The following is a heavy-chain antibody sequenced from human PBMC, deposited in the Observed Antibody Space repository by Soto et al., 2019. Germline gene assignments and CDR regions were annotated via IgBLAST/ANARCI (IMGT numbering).Heavy chain of an antibody. J-gene: IGHJ4*02. Sequence: SETLSLTCAVYGGSFSGYYWSWIRQPPGRGLEWIGEINHSGSTNYNPSLKSRVTISVDTSKNQFSLKLSSVTAADTAVYYCARSGSLDYDFWSGYYQSYWGQGTLVTVSS. CDR3: ARSGSLDYDFWSGYYQSY. D-gene: IGHD3-3*01. V-gene: IGHV4-34*01. CDR1: GGSFSGYY. CDR2: INHSGST.